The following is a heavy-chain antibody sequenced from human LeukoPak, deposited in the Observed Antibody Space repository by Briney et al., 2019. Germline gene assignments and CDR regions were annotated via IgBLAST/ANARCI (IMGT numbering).Heavy chain of an antibody. D-gene: IGHD2-15*01. Sequence: SVKVSCKASGGTFSSYAISWVRQAPGQGLEWMGGIIPIFGTANYAQKFQGRVTITADESTSTAYMELSSLRSEDTAVYYCARAPGDCSGGSCYDYYYYYMDVWGKGTTVTVSS. CDR1: GGTFSSYA. CDR3: ARAPGDCSGGSCYDYYYYYMDV. CDR2: IIPIFGTA. V-gene: IGHV1-69*13. J-gene: IGHJ6*03.